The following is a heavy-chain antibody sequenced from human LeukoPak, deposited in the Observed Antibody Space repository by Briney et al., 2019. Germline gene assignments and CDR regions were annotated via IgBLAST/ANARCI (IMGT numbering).Heavy chain of an antibody. CDR3: AREVSAMDYYYGMDV. CDR2: ISAYNGNT. CDR1: GGTFSSYA. Sequence: ASVKVSCKASGGTFSSYAISWVRQAPGQGLEWMGWISAYNGNTNYAQKLQGRVTMTTDTSTSTAYMELRSLRSDDTAVYYCAREVSAMDYYYGMDVWGQGTTVTVSS. J-gene: IGHJ6*02. D-gene: IGHD5-18*01. V-gene: IGHV1-18*01.